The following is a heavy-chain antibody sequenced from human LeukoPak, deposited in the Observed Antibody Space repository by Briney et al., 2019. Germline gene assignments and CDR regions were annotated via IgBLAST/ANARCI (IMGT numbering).Heavy chain of an antibody. D-gene: IGHD2-21*02. CDR2: ASYDGSNK. Sequence: PGGSLRLSCAASGFTFSSYGMHWVRQAPGKGLEWVAVASYDGSNKYYADSVKGRFTISRDNSKNTLYLQMNSLRAEDTAVYYCATEMPHQCGGDCWELDYWGQGTLVPVSS. CDR1: GFTFSSYG. CDR3: ATEMPHQCGGDCWELDY. J-gene: IGHJ4*02. V-gene: IGHV3-30*03.